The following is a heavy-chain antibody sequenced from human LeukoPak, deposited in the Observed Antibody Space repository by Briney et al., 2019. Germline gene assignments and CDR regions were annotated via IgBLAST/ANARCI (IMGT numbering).Heavy chain of an antibody. V-gene: IGHV3-53*04. CDR2: IYSGGST. J-gene: IGHJ6*02. CDR3: ARSGYYDILTGYHYGMDV. D-gene: IGHD3-9*01. Sequence: GWSLRLSCAASGFTVSSNYMSWVRQAPGKGLEWVSFIYSGGSTYYADSVKGRFTISRHNSKNTLYLQMNSLRAEDTAVYYCARSGYYDILTGYHYGMDVWGQGTTVTVSS. CDR1: GFTVSSNY.